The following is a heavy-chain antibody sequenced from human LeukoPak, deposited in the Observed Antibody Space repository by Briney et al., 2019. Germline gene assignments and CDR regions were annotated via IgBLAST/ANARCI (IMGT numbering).Heavy chain of an antibody. CDR2: ISTSSSYI. CDR1: GFTFSSYS. J-gene: IGHJ6*02. Sequence: PGGSLRLSCAASGFTFSSYSMNWVRQAPGKGLEWVSSISTSSSYIYYADSVKGRFTISRDNAKNSLYLQMNSLRAEDTAVYYCATEDTVTTYRDYYYYYGMDVWGQGTTVTVSS. V-gene: IGHV3-21*01. D-gene: IGHD4-17*01. CDR3: ATEDTVTTYRDYYYYYGMDV.